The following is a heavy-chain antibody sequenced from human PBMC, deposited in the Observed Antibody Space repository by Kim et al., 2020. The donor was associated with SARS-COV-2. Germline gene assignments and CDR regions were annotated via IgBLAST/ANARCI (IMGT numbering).Heavy chain of an antibody. J-gene: IGHJ2*01. CDR3: AREPGRIATYWYFDL. CDR1: GYTFTSYA. D-gene: IGHD6-13*01. CDR2: INTNTGNP. Sequence: ASVKVSCKASGYTFTSYAMNWVRQAPGQGLEWMGWINTNTGNPTYAQGFTGRFVFSLDTSVSTAYLQISSVKAEDTAVYYCAREPGRIATYWYFDLWGRGTLVTVSS. V-gene: IGHV7-4-1*02.